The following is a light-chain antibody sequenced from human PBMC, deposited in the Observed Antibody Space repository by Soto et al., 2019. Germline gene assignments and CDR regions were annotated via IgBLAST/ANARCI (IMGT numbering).Light chain of an antibody. V-gene: IGLV1-44*01. J-gene: IGLJ2*01. CDR2: SNN. Sequence: QSVLTQPPSASGTPGQRVTISCSGSSYNIGSNTVNWYQQLPGPAPKLLIYSNNQRPSGVPDRYSGSKSGTSASLAISGLKSEDDADYYCAAWDDSLNGVVFGGGTKLTVL. CDR3: AAWDDSLNGVV. CDR1: SYNIGSNT.